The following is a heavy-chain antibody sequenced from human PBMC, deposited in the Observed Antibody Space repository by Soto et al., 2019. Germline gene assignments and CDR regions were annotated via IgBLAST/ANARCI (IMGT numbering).Heavy chain of an antibody. CDR1: GYTFTGYY. J-gene: IGHJ4*02. CDR3: ARDYDFWSGYSGPDY. Sequence: ASVKVSCKASGYTFTGYYMHWVRQAPGQGLEWMGWISAYNGNTNYAQKLQGRVTMTTDTSTSTAYMELRSLRSDDTAVYYCARDYDFWSGYSGPDYWGQGTLVTVSS. CDR2: ISAYNGNT. D-gene: IGHD3-3*01. V-gene: IGHV1-18*04.